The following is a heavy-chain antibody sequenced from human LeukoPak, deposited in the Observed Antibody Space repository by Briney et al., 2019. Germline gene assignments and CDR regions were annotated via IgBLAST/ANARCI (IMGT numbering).Heavy chain of an antibody. D-gene: IGHD3-9*01. CDR1: GDSISSSSYY. Sequence: SETLCLACTVSGDSISSSSYYWGWIRQPRGKGLEWIGSIYYSGSTYYNPSLKSRVTISVDTSKNQFSLKLSSVTAADTAVYYCARLPYDILTGYYTCFDYWGQGTLVTV. J-gene: IGHJ4*02. CDR3: ARLPYDILTGYYTCFDY. V-gene: IGHV4-39*01. CDR2: IYYSGST.